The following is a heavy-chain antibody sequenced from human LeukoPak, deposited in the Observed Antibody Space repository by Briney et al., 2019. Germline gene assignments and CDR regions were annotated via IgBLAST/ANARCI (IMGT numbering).Heavy chain of an antibody. J-gene: IGHJ6*03. CDR3: ARVHFELKNYYYMDV. D-gene: IGHD3-10*01. CDR2: IIPIFGTA. CDR1: GGTFSSYA. Sequence: XKASGGTFSSYAISWVRQAPGQGLEWMGGIIPIFGTAKYAQKFQGRVTITADKSTSTAYMELSSLRSEDTAVYYCARVHFELKNYYYMDVWGKGTTVTVSS. V-gene: IGHV1-69*06.